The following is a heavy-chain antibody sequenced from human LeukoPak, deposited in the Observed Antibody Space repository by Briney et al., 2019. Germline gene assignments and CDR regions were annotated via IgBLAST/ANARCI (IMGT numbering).Heavy chain of an antibody. V-gene: IGHV4-39*02. CDR3: ARDRYDFWSGYTYYYFDY. CDR2: IYYSGST. J-gene: IGHJ4*02. CDR1: GGSISSSSYY. Sequence: NTSETLSLTCTVSGGSISSSSYYWGWIRQPPGKGLEWIGSIYYSGSTYYNPSLKSRVTISVDTSKNQFSLKLSSVTAADTAVYYCARDRYDFWSGYTYYYFDYWGQGTLVTVSS. D-gene: IGHD3-3*01.